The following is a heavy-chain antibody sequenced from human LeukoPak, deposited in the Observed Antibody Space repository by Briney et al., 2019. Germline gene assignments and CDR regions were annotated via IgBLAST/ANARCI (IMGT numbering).Heavy chain of an antibody. D-gene: IGHD4/OR15-4a*01. J-gene: IGHJ4*02. CDR1: GFTVSSNY. Sequence: GGSQRLSCAASGFTVSSNYMSWVRQAPGKGLEWLSVIYSGGSTDYADSVKGRFSISRDNSKNTLFLQMSSLRAEDTAVYFCARQEVGAFGSWGQETLVTVSS. V-gene: IGHV3-66*04. CDR2: IYSGGST. CDR3: ARQEVGAFGS.